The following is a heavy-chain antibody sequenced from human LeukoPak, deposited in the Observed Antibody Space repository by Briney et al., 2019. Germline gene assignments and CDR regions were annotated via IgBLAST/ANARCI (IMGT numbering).Heavy chain of an antibody. CDR2: ISYDGSNK. D-gene: IGHD4-17*01. CDR1: GFTFSSYP. V-gene: IGHV3-30-3*01. Sequence: GGSLRLSCAASGFTFSSYPMHWVRQAPGKGLEWVSVISYDGSNKYYADSVKGRFTISRDNSKNMFYVQINSLRPEDTAVYYCARGFPYDDPTEGYYYLMDVWGQGTTVTVSS. CDR3: ARGFPYDDPTEGYYYLMDV. J-gene: IGHJ6*02.